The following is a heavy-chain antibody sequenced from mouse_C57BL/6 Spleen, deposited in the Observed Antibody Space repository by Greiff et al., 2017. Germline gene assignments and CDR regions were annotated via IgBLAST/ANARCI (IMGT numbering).Heavy chain of an antibody. D-gene: IGHD1-1*01. J-gene: IGHJ1*03. V-gene: IGHV1-78*01. CDR1: GYTFTDHT. CDR2: IYPRDGST. CDR3: AREDYSSKEDWYFDV. Sequence: QVQLQQSDAELVKPGASVKISCKVSGYTFTDHTIHWMKQRPEQGLEWIGYIYPRDGSTKYNEKFKGKATLTADKSSSTAYMQLNSLTSEDSAVYFCAREDYSSKEDWYFDVWGTGTTVTVSS.